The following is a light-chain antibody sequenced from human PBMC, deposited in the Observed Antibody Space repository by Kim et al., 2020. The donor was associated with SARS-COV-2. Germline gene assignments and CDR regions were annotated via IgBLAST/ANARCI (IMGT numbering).Light chain of an antibody. J-gene: IGLJ3*02. V-gene: IGLV6-57*03. CDR3: QSYDTTNRV. CDR1: SGSIASNY. Sequence: KTVTISCHRSSGSIASNYVQWYQQRPGSAPTTVICEDNQRPSGVPDRFSGSIDSSSNSAALTISGLKTEDEADYYCQSYDTTNRVFGGGTKLTVL. CDR2: EDN.